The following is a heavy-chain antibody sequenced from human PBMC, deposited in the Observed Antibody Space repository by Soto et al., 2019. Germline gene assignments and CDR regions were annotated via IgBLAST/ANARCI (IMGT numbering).Heavy chain of an antibody. Sequence: ETLSRTCGVSVYSSSSGYYWGCIRQPPGKGLEWIGSVYHSGTTYYNPSLKSRVTISLDTSKNQFSLRLTSVTAADTAMYFCTRSLYSSSWYAGSWGQGTLVTVSS. V-gene: IGHV4-38-2*01. J-gene: IGHJ4*02. CDR3: TRSLYSSSWYAGS. D-gene: IGHD6-13*01. CDR1: VYSSSSGYY. CDR2: VYHSGTT.